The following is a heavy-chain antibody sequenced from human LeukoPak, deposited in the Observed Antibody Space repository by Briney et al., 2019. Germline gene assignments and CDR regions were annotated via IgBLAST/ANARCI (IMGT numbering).Heavy chain of an antibody. CDR1: GGSITGWY. V-gene: IGHV4-59*01. Sequence: SETLSLTCTVSGGSITGWYWSWIRQAPGKGLECIGYISYTGTTNYNPSLKSRVTISVDTSKNQFSPKLTSATAADTAIYYCARLYTSSSYWYFDLWGRGTLVTVSS. CDR3: ARLYTSSSYWYFDL. J-gene: IGHJ2*01. D-gene: IGHD6-13*01. CDR2: ISYTGTT.